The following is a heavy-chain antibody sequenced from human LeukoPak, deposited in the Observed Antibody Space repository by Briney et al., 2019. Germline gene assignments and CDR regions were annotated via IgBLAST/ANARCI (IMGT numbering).Heavy chain of an antibody. Sequence: GGSLRLSCAASGFTFSSYSMNWVRQAPGKGLEWVSSISSSSSYIYYADSVKGRFTISRDNAKNSLYLQMNSLRAEDTAVYYCARARTMAVYYFDYWGQGTLVTVSS. CDR2: ISSSSSYI. CDR1: GFTFSSYS. J-gene: IGHJ4*02. D-gene: IGHD4/OR15-4a*01. CDR3: ARARTMAVYYFDY. V-gene: IGHV3-21*01.